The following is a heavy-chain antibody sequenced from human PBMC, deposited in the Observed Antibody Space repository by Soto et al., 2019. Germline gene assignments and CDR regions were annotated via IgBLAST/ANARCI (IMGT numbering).Heavy chain of an antibody. D-gene: IGHD5-12*01. V-gene: IGHV1-2*02. CDR2: INPNSGAT. Sequence: RASVKVSCKTSGYTFIGYYIHWVRQAPGQGLEWMGWINPNSGATNYAQKFQGRVSMTRDTSITTAYMELSRLRSDDTAVYYCARDLVSTIGDFDFWGQGTPVT. J-gene: IGHJ4*02. CDR1: GYTFIGYY. CDR3: ARDLVSTIGDFDF.